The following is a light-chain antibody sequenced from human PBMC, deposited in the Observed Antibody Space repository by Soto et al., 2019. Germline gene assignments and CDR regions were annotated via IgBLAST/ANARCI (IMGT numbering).Light chain of an antibody. J-gene: IGKJ3*01. CDR3: QQFGTSSLVT. Sequence: EIVLTQSPGTLSLSPGERATLSCRASQSVSSSYLAWYQQKTGQAPRLLIYGASTRATGIPARFSGSGSGTDFILTISRVEPEDFAVYYCQQFGTSSLVTFGPGTKVDNK. V-gene: IGKV3-20*01. CDR1: QSVSSSY. CDR2: GAS.